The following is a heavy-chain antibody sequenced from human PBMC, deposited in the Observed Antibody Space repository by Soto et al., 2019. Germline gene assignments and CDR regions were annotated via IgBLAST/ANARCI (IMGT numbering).Heavy chain of an antibody. J-gene: IGHJ3*02. V-gene: IGHV4-39*01. CDR1: GGSISSSSYY. D-gene: IGHD2-15*01. CDR3: ARRLPYCSGGSCYSSAFNAFDI. CDR2: IYYSGST. Sequence: QLQLQESGPGLVKPSETLSLTCTVSGGSISSSSYYWGWIRQPPGKGLEWIGSIYYSGSTYYNPSLKSRVTMSVGTATNQYSLRLSSVTAADTAVYYCARRLPYCSGGSCYSSAFNAFDIWGQGTMVTVSS.